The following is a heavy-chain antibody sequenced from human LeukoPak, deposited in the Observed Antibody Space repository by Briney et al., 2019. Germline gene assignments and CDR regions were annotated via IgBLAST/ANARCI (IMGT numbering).Heavy chain of an antibody. V-gene: IGHV3-48*01. Sequence: GGSLRLSCAASGFTFSSYSMNWVRQAPGQGLEWVSYISSSSSTISYADSVKGRFTISRDNAKNSLYLQMNSLRAEDTAVYYCARDLSGYFDYWGQGTLVTVSS. J-gene: IGHJ4*02. D-gene: IGHD3-10*01. CDR2: ISSSSSTI. CDR3: ARDLSGYFDY. CDR1: GFTFSSYS.